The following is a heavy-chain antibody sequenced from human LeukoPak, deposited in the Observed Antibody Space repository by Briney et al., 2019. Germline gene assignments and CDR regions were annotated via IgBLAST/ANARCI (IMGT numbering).Heavy chain of an antibody. D-gene: IGHD2-15*01. V-gene: IGHV1-46*01. Sequence: ASVKVSCKASGYTFTSYYMHWVRQAPGQGLEWMGIINPSGGSTSYAQKFQGSVTMTRDTSTSTVYMELSSLRSEDTAVYYCARYCSGGSCYRGLDPWGQGTLVTVSS. CDR2: INPSGGST. CDR1: GYTFTSYY. J-gene: IGHJ5*02. CDR3: ARYCSGGSCYRGLDP.